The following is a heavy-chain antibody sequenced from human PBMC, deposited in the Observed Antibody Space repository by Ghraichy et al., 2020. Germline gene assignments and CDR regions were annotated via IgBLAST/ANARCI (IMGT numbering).Heavy chain of an antibody. CDR3: ASSATHYYYSGGPKVAWPGASDI. CDR1: GDSIGSSSYY. CDR2: IYYSGST. D-gene: IGHD3-22*01. Sequence: SETLSLTCTVSGDSIGSSSYYWSWIRQPPGKGLEWIGCIYYSGSTTQNPSLKSRVTISVDPSKNQFSLNLSSVTAADTAMYYCASSATHYYYSGGPKVAWPGASDIWGQGTMVTVSS. V-gene: IGHV4-61*05. J-gene: IGHJ3*02.